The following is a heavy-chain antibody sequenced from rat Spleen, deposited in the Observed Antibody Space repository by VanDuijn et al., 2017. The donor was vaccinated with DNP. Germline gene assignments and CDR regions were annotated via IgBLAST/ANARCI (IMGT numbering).Heavy chain of an antibody. CDR3: TTAFTSY. J-gene: IGHJ2*01. CDR1: GFTFRNSD. CDR2: ISTSGGNT. Sequence: EVQLVESGGGFVQPGRSMKLSCAASGFTFRNSDMAWVRQAPTKGLEWVATISTSGGNTYYRDSVKGRFTISRDNAESTLYLQMDSLRSEDTATYYCTTAFTSYWGQGVMVTVSS. V-gene: IGHV5-25*01. D-gene: IGHD2-1*01.